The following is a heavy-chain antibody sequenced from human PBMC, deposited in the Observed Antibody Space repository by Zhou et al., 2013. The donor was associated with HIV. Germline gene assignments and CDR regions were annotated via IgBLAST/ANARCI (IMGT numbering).Heavy chain of an antibody. Sequence: QVQLVQSGAEVKEPGASAKVSCKTSGYTFTNYYVYWLRQAPGQGLEVMGIVNPKSGIVNYVERFQAKVIMTRDTSTSTVYLWLSSLTSDDTATYYCARESNASGKGRSVDFWGQGTRLIVSS. CDR3: ARESNASGKGRSVDF. V-gene: IGHV1-46*01. CDR1: GYTFTNYY. J-gene: IGHJ4*02. D-gene: IGHD3-10*01. CDR2: VNPKSGIV.